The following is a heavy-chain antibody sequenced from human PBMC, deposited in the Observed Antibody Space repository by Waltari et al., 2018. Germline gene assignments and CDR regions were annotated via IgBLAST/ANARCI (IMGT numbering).Heavy chain of an antibody. CDR2: IYYSGSSYYGGST. CDR1: GGSISSSSYY. Sequence: QLQLQESGPGLVKPSETLSLTCTVPGGSISSSSYYWGWVTQSPGKGLEWIGNIYYSGSSYYGGSTYYNPTLKSRVIIAGDTSKNQFSLKLSAVTAADTAVYYCARHWKKSGYRFDPWGQGTLVTVSS. CDR3: ARHWKKSGYRFDP. V-gene: IGHV4-39*01. J-gene: IGHJ5*02. D-gene: IGHD5-12*01.